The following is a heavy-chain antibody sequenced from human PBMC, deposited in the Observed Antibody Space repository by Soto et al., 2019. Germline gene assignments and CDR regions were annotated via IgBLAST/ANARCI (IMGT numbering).Heavy chain of an antibody. CDR3: ARHLAHMCQFDP. Sequence: PSETLYLTCTVSGGSISSYYWSWIRQPPGKGLEWIGYIYYSWSTNYNPSLKSRVTISVDTSKNQFSLKLSSVTAADTAVYYCARHLAHMCQFDPWGQGTLVTVSS. CDR1: GGSISSYY. CDR2: IYYSWST. J-gene: IGHJ5*02. V-gene: IGHV4-59*08.